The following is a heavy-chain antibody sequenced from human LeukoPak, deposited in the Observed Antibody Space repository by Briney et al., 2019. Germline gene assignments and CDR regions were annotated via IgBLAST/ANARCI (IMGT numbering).Heavy chain of an antibody. CDR1: GYTFTRYG. J-gene: IGHJ4*02. Sequence: ASVKVSRKASGYTFTRYGISWVRQAPGQGLEWVGCISADNGNTNYAQKLQGRVSMTTDTSRSTAYMELRSLRSDDTAVYYCARVADFYPDYWGQGTLVTVSS. D-gene: IGHD2/OR15-2a*01. V-gene: IGHV1-18*01. CDR2: ISADNGNT. CDR3: ARVADFYPDY.